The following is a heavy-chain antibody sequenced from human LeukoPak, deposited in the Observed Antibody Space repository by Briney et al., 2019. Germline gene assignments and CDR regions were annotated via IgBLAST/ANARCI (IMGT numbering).Heavy chain of an antibody. CDR1: GYTFTSYG. V-gene: IGHV1-18*01. Sequence: GASVKVSCKASGYTFTSYGISWVRQAPGQGLEWMGWITVHNGNTKYAQKFQDRVTMTTDTSTSTAYMELRSLRSEDTAVYYCARGGRGVVPAAPYFSWFDPWGQGTLVTVSS. CDR3: ARGGRGVVPAAPYFSWFDP. D-gene: IGHD2-2*01. J-gene: IGHJ5*02. CDR2: ITVHNGNT.